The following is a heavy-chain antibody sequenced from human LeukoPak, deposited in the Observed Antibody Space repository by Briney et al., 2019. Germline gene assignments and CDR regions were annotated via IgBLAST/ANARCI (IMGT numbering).Heavy chain of an antibody. CDR3: ARNSGGKGSWYFDL. CDR1: GFTFSSFG. D-gene: IGHD3-16*01. CDR2: IQTDGSDK. J-gene: IGHJ2*01. V-gene: IGHV3-30*02. Sequence: GGSLRLSCAGSGFTFSSFGMHWVRQAPGKGLEWVIFIQTDGSDKYYADSVKGRFTVSRDNSKNTLYLQMNSLRAEDTAVYYCARNSGGKGSWYFDLWGRGTLVTVSS.